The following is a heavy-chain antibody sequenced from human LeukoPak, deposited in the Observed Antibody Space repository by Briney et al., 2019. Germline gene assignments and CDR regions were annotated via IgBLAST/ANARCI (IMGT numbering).Heavy chain of an antibody. Sequence: PGGSLRLSCAASGFTFSSYAMSWVRQAPGKGLEWVSGISWNSGSIGYADSVKGRFTISRDNAKNSLYLQMNSLRAEDTALYYCAKGYSSGWYTPRDFDIWGQGTMVTVSS. CDR1: GFTFSSYA. V-gene: IGHV3-9*01. J-gene: IGHJ3*02. CDR3: AKGYSSGWYTPRDFDI. CDR2: ISWNSGSI. D-gene: IGHD6-19*01.